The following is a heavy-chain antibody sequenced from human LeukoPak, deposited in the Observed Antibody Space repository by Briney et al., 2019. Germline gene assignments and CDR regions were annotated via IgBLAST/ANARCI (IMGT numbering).Heavy chain of an antibody. CDR1: GGSLSGYL. Sequence: PSETLSLTCSVSGGSLSGYLWIWLRQPAGKGLEWIGRVYTGGSINYNPSLKGRVTISLDTSRSQFSLKLTSVTAADTSVYYCARDPVLEHYFDYWGQGTLVTVSS. D-gene: IGHD3-3*01. J-gene: IGHJ4*02. CDR2: VYTGGSI. CDR3: ARDPVLEHYFDY. V-gene: IGHV4-4*07.